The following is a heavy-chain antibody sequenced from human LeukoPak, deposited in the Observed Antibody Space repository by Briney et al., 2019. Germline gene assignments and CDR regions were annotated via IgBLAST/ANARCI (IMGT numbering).Heavy chain of an antibody. J-gene: IGHJ4*02. CDR3: AAGDIVATPFDY. D-gene: IGHD5-12*01. CDR1: GGTFSSYA. V-gene: IGHV1-69*13. CDR2: IIPIFGTA. Sequence: SVKVSCKASGGTFSSYAISWVRQAPGQGLEWMGRIIPIFGTANYAQKFQGRVTITADESTSTAYMELSSLRSEDTAVYYCAAGDIVATPFDYWGQGTLVTVSS.